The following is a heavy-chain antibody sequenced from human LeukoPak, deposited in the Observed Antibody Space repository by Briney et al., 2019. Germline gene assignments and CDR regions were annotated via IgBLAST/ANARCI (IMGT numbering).Heavy chain of an antibody. D-gene: IGHD2-15*01. CDR1: GFTFSSYS. Sequence: GGSLRLSCAASGFTFSSYSMNWVRQAPGKGLEWVSSISSSSSYIYYADSVKGRFTISRDNAKNSLYLQMNSLRAEDTAVYYCARDSRRDIVGEWAAFDIWGLGTMVTVSS. CDR2: ISSSSSYI. CDR3: ARDSRRDIVGEWAAFDI. J-gene: IGHJ3*02. V-gene: IGHV3-21*01.